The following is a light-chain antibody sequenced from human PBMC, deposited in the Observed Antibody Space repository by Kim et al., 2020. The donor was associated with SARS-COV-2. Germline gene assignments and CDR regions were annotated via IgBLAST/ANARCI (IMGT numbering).Light chain of an antibody. CDR2: AAS. Sequence: APVGNTVSIPCRASQGIATSLAWYQRKPGKAPKLLFYAASTLQSGVPSRFSGSGSGTDFALTISGLQPEDVATYYCQKYNTAPWTFGPGTKVDIK. CDR1: QGIATS. V-gene: IGKV1-27*01. J-gene: IGKJ1*01. CDR3: QKYNTAPWT.